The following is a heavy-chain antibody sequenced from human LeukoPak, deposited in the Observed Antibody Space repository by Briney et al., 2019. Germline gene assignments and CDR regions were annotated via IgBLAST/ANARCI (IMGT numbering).Heavy chain of an antibody. CDR3: ARTIAEAARFDY. Sequence: GGSLRLSCAASGFTFSSFAMSWVRQAPGKGLEWVSHISTSSSTIYYADSVKGRFTISRDNAKNSLYLQMNSLRAEDTAVYYCARTIAEAARFDYWGQGTLVTVPS. V-gene: IGHV3-48*01. D-gene: IGHD6-13*01. CDR2: ISTSSSTI. J-gene: IGHJ4*02. CDR1: GFTFSSFA.